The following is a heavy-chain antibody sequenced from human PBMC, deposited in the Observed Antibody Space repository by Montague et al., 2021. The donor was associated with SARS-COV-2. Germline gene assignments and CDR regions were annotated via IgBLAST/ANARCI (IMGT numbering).Heavy chain of an antibody. V-gene: IGHV4-34*01. CDR1: RESFSGYY. Sequence: SETLSLTCAVYRESFSGYYWIWIRQPPGKGLEWIGEINHSGSTNYSLSLKSRVTISVDTSKNQFSLKLSSVTAADTAVYYCASLTLGYCSSTSCYSDWFDPWGQGTLVTVSS. D-gene: IGHD2-2*02. CDR2: INHSGST. J-gene: IGHJ5*02. CDR3: ASLTLGYCSSTSCYSDWFDP.